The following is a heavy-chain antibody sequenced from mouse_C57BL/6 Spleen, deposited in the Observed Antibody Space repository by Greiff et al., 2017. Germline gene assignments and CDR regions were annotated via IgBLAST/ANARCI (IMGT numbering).Heavy chain of an antibody. CDR3: ARWTVVASYYAMDY. J-gene: IGHJ4*01. D-gene: IGHD1-1*01. CDR2: IYPGDGDT. V-gene: IGHV1-82*01. CDR1: GYAFSSSW. Sequence: VQLQQSGPELVKPGASVKISCKASGYAFSSSWMNWVKQRPGKGLEWIGRIYPGDGDTNYNGKFKGKATLTADKSSSTAYMQLSSLTSEDSAVYFCARWTVVASYYAMDYWGQGTSVTVSS.